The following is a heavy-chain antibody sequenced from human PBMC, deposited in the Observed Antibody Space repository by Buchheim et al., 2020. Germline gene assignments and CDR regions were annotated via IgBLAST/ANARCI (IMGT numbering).Heavy chain of an antibody. V-gene: IGHV3-30-3*01. CDR2: ISYDGSNK. D-gene: IGHD1-26*01. CDR1: GFTFSSYA. CDR3: ARGLLQWELSY. J-gene: IGHJ4*02. Sequence: QVQLVESGGGVVQPGRSLRLSCAASGFTFSSYAMHWVRQAPGKGLEWVAVISYDGSNKYYADSVKGQFTISRDNSKNTLYLQMNSLRAEDMAVYYCARGLLQWELSYWGQGTL.